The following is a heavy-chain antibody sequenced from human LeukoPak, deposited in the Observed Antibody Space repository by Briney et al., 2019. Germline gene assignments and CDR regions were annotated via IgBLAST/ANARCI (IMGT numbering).Heavy chain of an antibody. D-gene: IGHD6-13*01. CDR3: ARGESSSWYTNYYYYMDV. CDR1: GYSISSDYY. J-gene: IGHJ6*03. Sequence: SETLSLTCTVSGYSISSDYYWGWIRQPPGKGLEWIGSVHHSGRTYYNPSLKSRVTISVDTSKNQFSLKLNSVTAADTAVYYCARGESSSWYTNYYYYMDVWGKGTTVTVSS. CDR2: VHHSGRT. V-gene: IGHV4-38-2*02.